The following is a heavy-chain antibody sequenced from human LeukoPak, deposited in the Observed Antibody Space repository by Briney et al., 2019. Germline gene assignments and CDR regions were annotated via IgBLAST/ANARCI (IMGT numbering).Heavy chain of an antibody. CDR3: ARGSDYYTPSGAHYYYMDV. CDR2: IIPIFGTA. Sequence: ASVKVSCKASGGTFSSYAISWVRQAPGQGLEWMGGIIPIFGTANYAQKFQGRVTITADTSTTTAYMELRNLRSDDTAVYYCARGSDYYTPSGAHYYYMDVWGKGTTVTVSS. CDR1: GGTFSSYA. D-gene: IGHD3-10*01. V-gene: IGHV1-69*06. J-gene: IGHJ6*03.